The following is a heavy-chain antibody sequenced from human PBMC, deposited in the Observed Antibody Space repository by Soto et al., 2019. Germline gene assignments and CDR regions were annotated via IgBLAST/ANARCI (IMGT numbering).Heavy chain of an antibody. CDR2: INHSGST. CDR3: ARDYVWGSYRPVHWFDP. D-gene: IGHD3-16*02. Sequence: SETLSLTCAVYGGSFSGYYWSWIRQPPGKGLEWIGEINHSGSTNYNPSLKSRVTISVDTSKNQFSLKLSSVTAADTAVYYCARDYVWGSYRPVHWFDPWGQGTLVTVSS. V-gene: IGHV4-34*01. J-gene: IGHJ5*02. CDR1: GGSFSGYY.